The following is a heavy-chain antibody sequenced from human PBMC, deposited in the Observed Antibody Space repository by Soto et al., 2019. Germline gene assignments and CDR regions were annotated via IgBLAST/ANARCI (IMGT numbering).Heavy chain of an antibody. CDR1: GCSIRSYY. V-gene: IGHV4-59*08. CDR2: IYHSGST. CDR3: ARGVTTVTTFDY. Sequence: PSETLSLTCSVSGCSIRSYYWSWIRQPPGKGLEWIGYIYHSGSTNYNPSLKSRVTMSVDTSRNLFSLKLSSVTAADTAVYYCARGVTTVTTFDYWGQGTLVTVSS. D-gene: IGHD4-17*01. J-gene: IGHJ4*02.